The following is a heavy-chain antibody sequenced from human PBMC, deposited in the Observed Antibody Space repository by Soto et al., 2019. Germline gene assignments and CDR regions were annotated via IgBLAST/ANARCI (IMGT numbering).Heavy chain of an antibody. V-gene: IGHV4-4*02. CDR3: ARVYYDFWSGYSWVDY. J-gene: IGHJ4*02. Sequence: SETLSLTCAVSGGSISSSNWWSWVRQPPGKGLEWIGEIYHSGSTNYNPSLKSRVTISVDKSKNQFSLKLSSVTAADTAVYYCARVYYDFWSGYSWVDYWGQGTLVTVSS. D-gene: IGHD3-3*01. CDR2: IYHSGST. CDR1: GGSISSSNW.